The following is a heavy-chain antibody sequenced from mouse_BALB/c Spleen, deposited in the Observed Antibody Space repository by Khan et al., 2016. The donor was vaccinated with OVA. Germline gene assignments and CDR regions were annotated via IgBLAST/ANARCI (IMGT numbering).Heavy chain of an antibody. J-gene: IGHJ4*01. CDR1: GYTFTTYW. CDR3: TRYPSMDY. Sequence: LQQPGSELVRPGASVKLSCKASGYTFTTYWMHWVKQRPGQGLEWIGNIYPGSVRTNYDEKFKSKATLTVDTSSSTAYMQLSSLTSEDSAVYYCTRYPSMDYWGQGTSVTVSS. CDR2: IYPGSVRT. V-gene: IGHV1S22*01.